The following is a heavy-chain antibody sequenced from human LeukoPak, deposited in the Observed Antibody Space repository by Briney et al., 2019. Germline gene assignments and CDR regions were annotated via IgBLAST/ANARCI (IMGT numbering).Heavy chain of an antibody. V-gene: IGHV3-48*04. D-gene: IGHD4-17*01. Sequence: GGSLRLSCDASGFRFSAYGMSWVRQAPGKGLEWVSYISSSGSTIYYADSVKGRFTISRDNAKNSLYLQMNSLRAEDTAVYYCARRLRRNYFDYWGQGTLVTVSS. J-gene: IGHJ4*02. CDR1: GFRFSAYG. CDR3: ARRLRRNYFDY. CDR2: ISSSGSTI.